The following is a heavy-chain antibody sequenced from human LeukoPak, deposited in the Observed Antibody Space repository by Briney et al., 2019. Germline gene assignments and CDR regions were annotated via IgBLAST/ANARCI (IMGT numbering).Heavy chain of an antibody. CDR1: GDNVSNNSGA. V-gene: IGHV6-1*01. CDR3: ASGRLLLFDY. CDR2: TYYRSRWYN. Sequence: SQTLSLTCAISGDNVSNNSGAWNWIRQSPSRGLEWLGRTYYRSRWYNDYAVSVRSRITINPDTSKNQFSPQLNSVTPEDTAVYYCASGRLLLFDYWGQGSLVTVSS. D-gene: IGHD2-15*01. J-gene: IGHJ4*02.